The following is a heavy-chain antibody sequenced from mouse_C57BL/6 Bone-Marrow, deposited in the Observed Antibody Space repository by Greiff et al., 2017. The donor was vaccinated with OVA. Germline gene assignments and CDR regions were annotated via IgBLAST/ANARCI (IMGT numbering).Heavy chain of an antibody. CDR3: ARHRLYAMDY. V-gene: IGHV5-6*01. Sequence: VQLKESGGDLVKPGGSLKLSCAASGFTFSSYGMSWVRQTPDKRLEWVATISSGGSYTYYPDSVKGRFTISRDNAKNTLYLQMSSLKSEDTAMYYCARHRLYAMDYWGQGTSVTVSS. D-gene: IGHD3-2*02. CDR2: ISSGGSYT. CDR1: GFTFSSYG. J-gene: IGHJ4*01.